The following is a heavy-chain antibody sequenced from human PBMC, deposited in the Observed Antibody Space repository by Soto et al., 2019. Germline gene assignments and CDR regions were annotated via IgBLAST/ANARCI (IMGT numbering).Heavy chain of an antibody. J-gene: IGHJ4*02. CDR2: ISHDVSNK. CDR3: ATNSYGYVSTYYFDY. D-gene: IGHD5-18*01. Sequence: QVQLVESWGGVVQPGRSLRLSCAASGFTFSSYGMHWVRQAPGKGLEWVAVISHDVSNKYYADSVKGRFTISRDNSKNTLHLQMNSLRAEDTAVYYCATNSYGYVSTYYFDYWGQGTLVTVSS. CDR1: GFTFSSYG. V-gene: IGHV3-30*03.